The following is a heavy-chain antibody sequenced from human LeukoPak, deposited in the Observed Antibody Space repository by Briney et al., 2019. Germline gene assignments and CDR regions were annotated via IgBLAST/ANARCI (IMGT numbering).Heavy chain of an antibody. Sequence: SETLSLTCTVSGGSISSYYWSWIRQPPGKGLEWIEYIYTSGSTNYNPSLKSRVTISVDTSKNQFSLKLSSVTAADTAVYYCARHSGGYDIDYWGQGTLVIVSS. D-gene: IGHD5-12*01. CDR2: IYTSGST. CDR1: GGSISSYY. CDR3: ARHSGGYDIDY. J-gene: IGHJ4*02. V-gene: IGHV4-4*09.